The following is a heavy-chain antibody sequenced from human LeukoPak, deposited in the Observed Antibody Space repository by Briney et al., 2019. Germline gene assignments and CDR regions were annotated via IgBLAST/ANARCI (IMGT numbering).Heavy chain of an antibody. D-gene: IGHD3-22*01. CDR1: GFTFSSYS. J-gene: IGHJ4*02. Sequence: GGSPRLSCAASGFTFSSYSMNWVRQAPGKGLEWVSSISSSSSYIYYADSVKGRFTISRDNAKNSLYLQMNSLRAEDTAVYYCARDGSITMIVVVSELDYWGQGTLVTVSS. CDR2: ISSSSSYI. V-gene: IGHV3-21*01. CDR3: ARDGSITMIVVVSELDY.